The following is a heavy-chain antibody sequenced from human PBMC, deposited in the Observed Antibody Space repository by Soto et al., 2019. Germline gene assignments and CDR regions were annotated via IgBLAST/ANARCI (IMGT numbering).Heavy chain of an antibody. J-gene: IGHJ6*02. Sequence: SVKVSCKASGGTFSRYAFSWVRQAPGQGLEWMGGIVPIYGTRGFAQKFQGRLTITADEPTRTAYMELSSLRSEDAAVYYCARDLDYYGSGSHYYYGMGVWGQGTTVTVSS. CDR2: IVPIYGTR. CDR3: ARDLDYYGSGSHYYYGMGV. CDR1: GGTFSRYA. D-gene: IGHD3-10*01. V-gene: IGHV1-69*13.